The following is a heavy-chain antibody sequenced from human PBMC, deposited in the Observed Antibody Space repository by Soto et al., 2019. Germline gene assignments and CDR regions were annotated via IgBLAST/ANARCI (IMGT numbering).Heavy chain of an antibody. J-gene: IGHJ1*01. CDR2: IYWDDDK. Sequence: QITVKESGPTLVKPTQTLTLTCTFSGFSLRNSGMGVGWIRQPPGKALEWLALIYWDDDKRYSPSLKNRLTITKDTSRNQVVLTLTNIDPVDTATYYCAHRTGVIKEFQLWGQGTLVTVSS. D-gene: IGHD7-27*01. CDR1: GFSLRNSGMG. CDR3: AHRTGVIKEFQL. V-gene: IGHV2-5*02.